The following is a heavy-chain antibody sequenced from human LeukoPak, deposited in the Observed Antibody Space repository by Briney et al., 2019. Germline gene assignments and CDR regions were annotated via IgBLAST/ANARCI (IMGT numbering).Heavy chain of an antibody. V-gene: IGHV3-23*01. J-gene: IGHJ4*02. CDR2: ISGSGAST. CDR1: GFTFSSYA. CDR3: AKDSSGYYYDDYYFDY. D-gene: IGHD3-22*01. Sequence: GGSLRLSCAASGFTFSSYAMGWVRQAPGKGLEWVPAISGSGASTYYADSVKGRFTISRDNSKNTLYLQMNSLRAEDAAVYNCAKDSSGYYYDDYYFDYWGQGTLVTVSS.